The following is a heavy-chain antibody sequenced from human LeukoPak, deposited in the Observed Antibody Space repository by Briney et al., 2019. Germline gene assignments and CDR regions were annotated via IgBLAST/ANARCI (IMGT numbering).Heavy chain of an antibody. CDR3: ARDECSGGSCYYYYYYGMDV. D-gene: IGHD2-15*01. Sequence: GGSLRLSCAASGFTFSSYWMSWVRQAPGKGLEWVANIKQDGSEKYYVDSVKGRFTISRDNAKNSLYLQMNSLRAEDTAVYYCARDECSGGSCYYYYYYGMDVWGKETTVTVSS. J-gene: IGHJ6*04. CDR1: GFTFSSYW. CDR2: IKQDGSEK. V-gene: IGHV3-7*03.